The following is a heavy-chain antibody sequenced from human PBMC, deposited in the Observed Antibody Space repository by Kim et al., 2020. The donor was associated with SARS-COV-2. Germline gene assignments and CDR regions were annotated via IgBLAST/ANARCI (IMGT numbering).Heavy chain of an antibody. Sequence: GKPSYAQKFQGRVTMTRNTSISTAYMELSSLRSEDTAVYYCARGLEAYDPWGQGTLVTVSS. CDR2: GKP. CDR3: ARGLEAYDP. V-gene: IGHV1-8*01. J-gene: IGHJ5*02.